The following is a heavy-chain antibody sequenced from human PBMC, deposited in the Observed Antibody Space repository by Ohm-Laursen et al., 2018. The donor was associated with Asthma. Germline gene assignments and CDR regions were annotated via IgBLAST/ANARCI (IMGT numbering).Heavy chain of an antibody. D-gene: IGHD4-17*01. V-gene: IGHV3-21*04. CDR1: GYTFSRYS. CDR2: ISTASSFI. J-gene: IGHJ6*02. Sequence: SLRLSCSASGYTFSRYSIHWVRQIPGKGLEWVASISTASSFIYYADSVRGRFTSSRDNPRNTLYLQMNSLRSEDTAVYYCARDPGATVTTYYYYGMDVWGQGTTVTVSS. CDR3: ARDPGATVTTYYYYGMDV.